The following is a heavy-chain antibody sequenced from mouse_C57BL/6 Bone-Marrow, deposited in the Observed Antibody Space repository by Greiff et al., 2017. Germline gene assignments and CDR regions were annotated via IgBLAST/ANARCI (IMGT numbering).Heavy chain of an antibody. V-gene: IGHV1-50*01. D-gene: IGHD2-5*01. CDR1: GYTFTSYW. J-gene: IGHJ1*03. CDR3: ARGRDPYYSNYWYFDV. CDR2: IDPSDSYT. Sequence: QVQLQQPGAELVKPGASVKLSCKASGYTFTSYWMQWVKQRPGQGLEWIGEIDPSDSYTNYNQKFKGKATLTVDTSSSTAYMQLSSLTSEDSAVYYCARGRDPYYSNYWYFDVWGTGTTVTVSS.